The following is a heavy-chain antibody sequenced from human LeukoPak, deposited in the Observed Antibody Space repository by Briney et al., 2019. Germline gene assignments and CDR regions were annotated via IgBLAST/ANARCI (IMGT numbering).Heavy chain of an antibody. CDR3: AREVYGEYGGMDV. CDR2: ISSSSSTI. J-gene: IGHJ6*02. CDR1: GFTFSSYS. D-gene: IGHD4-17*01. Sequence: HPGGSLRLSCAASGFTFSSYSMNWVRQAPGKGLEWVSYISSSSSTIYYADSVKGRFTISRDNAKNSLYLQMNSLRAEDTAVYYCAREVYGEYGGMDVWGQGTTVTVSS. V-gene: IGHV3-48*04.